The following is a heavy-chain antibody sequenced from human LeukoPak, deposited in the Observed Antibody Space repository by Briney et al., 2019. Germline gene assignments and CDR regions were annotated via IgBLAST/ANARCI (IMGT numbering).Heavy chain of an antibody. CDR2: IYYSGST. CDR3: ARQKDWYFDL. V-gene: IGHV4-59*08. Sequence: SETLSLTCTVSGGSISSYYWSWIRQPPGKGLEWIGYIYYSGSTNYNPSLKSRVTISVDTSKNQFSLKLSSVTAADTAVYYCARQKDWYFDLWGRGTLVTVSS. J-gene: IGHJ2*01. CDR1: GGSISSYY.